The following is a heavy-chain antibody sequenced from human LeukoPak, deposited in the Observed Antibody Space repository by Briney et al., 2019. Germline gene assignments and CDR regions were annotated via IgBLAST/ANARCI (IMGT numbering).Heavy chain of an antibody. D-gene: IGHD4-17*01. J-gene: IGHJ4*02. CDR1: ESPFRSYR. V-gene: IGHV3-74*01. Sequence: GGVMGLSCAAWESPFRSYRMHWGRQPPGKGLVWVSRINSDGRRTSYADSVKGRFASSSVNAKNTLYLQMNSLRAEDTAVNYCARLGYGDSGRGPFDYWGQGTLVTVSS. CDR3: ARLGYGDSGRGPFDY. CDR2: INSDGRRT.